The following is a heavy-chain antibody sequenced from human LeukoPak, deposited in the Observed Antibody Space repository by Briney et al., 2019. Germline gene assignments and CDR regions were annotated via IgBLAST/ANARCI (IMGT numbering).Heavy chain of an antibody. D-gene: IGHD3-3*01. CDR1: GFTFSDYS. Sequence: GGSLRLSCAASGFTFSDYSMNWVRQAPGKGLEWVSSISSSSSYIYYADSLKGRFTISSDNAKNSLYLQMNSLRAEDTAVYYCARFLEWYYYYMDVWGKGTTVTVSS. CDR3: ARFLEWYYYYMDV. CDR2: ISSSSSYI. V-gene: IGHV3-21*01. J-gene: IGHJ6*03.